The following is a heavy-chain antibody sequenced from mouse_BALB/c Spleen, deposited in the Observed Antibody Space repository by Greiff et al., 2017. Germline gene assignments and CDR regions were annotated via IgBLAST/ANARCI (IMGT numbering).Heavy chain of an antibody. V-gene: IGHV14-3*02. CDR2: IDPANGNT. CDR3: ARRLYGSSTGFAY. J-gene: IGHJ3*01. Sequence: EVQLVESGAELVKPGASVKLSCTASGFNIKDTYMHWVKQRPEQGLEWIGRIDPANGNTKYDPKFQGKATITADTSSNTAYLQLSSLTSEDTAVYYCARRLYGSSTGFAYWGQGTLVTVSA. D-gene: IGHD1-1*01. CDR1: GFNIKDTY.